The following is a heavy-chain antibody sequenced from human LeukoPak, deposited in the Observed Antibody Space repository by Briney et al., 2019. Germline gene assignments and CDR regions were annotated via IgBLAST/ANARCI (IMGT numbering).Heavy chain of an antibody. CDR3: AGVKAPGYSSGWSDAFDI. CDR1: GFTFRSYA. J-gene: IGHJ3*02. V-gene: IGHV3-30-3*01. CDR2: ISYDGSNK. D-gene: IGHD6-19*01. Sequence: PGGSLRLSCAASGFTFRSYAMHWVRQAPGKGLEWVAVISYDGSNKYYADSVKGRFTISRDNSKNTLYLQMNSLRAEDTAVYYCAGVKAPGYSSGWSDAFDIWGQGTMVTVSS.